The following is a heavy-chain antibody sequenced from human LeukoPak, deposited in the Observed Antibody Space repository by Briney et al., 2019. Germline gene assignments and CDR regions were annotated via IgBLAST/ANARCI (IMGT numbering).Heavy chain of an antibody. Sequence: ASVKVSCKASGYTFTSYYMHWVRQAPGQGLEWMGIINPSGGSTSYAQKFQGRVTMTRDTSTSTAYMELRSLRSDDTAVYHCARDSPYSEVGAGIWGQGTMVTVSS. CDR3: ARDSPYSEVGAGI. CDR2: INPSGGST. V-gene: IGHV1-46*01. D-gene: IGHD1-26*01. CDR1: GYTFTSYY. J-gene: IGHJ3*02.